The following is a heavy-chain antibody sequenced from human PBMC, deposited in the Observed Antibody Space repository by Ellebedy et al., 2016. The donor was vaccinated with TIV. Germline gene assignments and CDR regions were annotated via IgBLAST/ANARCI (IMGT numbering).Heavy chain of an antibody. CDR3: ARARIEGGNWFDP. CDR1: GFTFSTSG. Sequence: GESLKISCAASGFTFSTSGMHWVRQAPGKGLEWVAVLWHDGSKKYYAYSVKGRFTISRDISKNTLYLQMNSLRAEDTAVYYCARARIEGGNWFDPWGQGTLVTVSS. J-gene: IGHJ5*02. CDR2: LWHDGSKK. V-gene: IGHV3-33*01. D-gene: IGHD1-26*01.